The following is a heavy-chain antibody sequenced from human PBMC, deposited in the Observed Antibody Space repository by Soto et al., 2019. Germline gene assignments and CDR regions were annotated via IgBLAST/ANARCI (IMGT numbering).Heavy chain of an antibody. Sequence: SETLSLTCAVSSGSISSSNWWSWVRQHPGKGLEWIGEIYHSGSTNYNPSLKSRVTISVDKSKNQFSLKLSSVTAADTAVYYCAREVAAAGFDIWGQGTMVTVSS. CDR2: IYHSGST. V-gene: IGHV4-4*02. CDR3: AREVAAAGFDI. J-gene: IGHJ3*02. CDR1: SGSISSSNW. D-gene: IGHD6-13*01.